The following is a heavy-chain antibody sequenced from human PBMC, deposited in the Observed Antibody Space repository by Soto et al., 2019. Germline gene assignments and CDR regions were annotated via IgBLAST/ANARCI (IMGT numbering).Heavy chain of an antibody. CDR3: ARLRPRDYDDAFDI. J-gene: IGHJ3*02. D-gene: IGHD4-17*01. CDR1: GGSISSYY. Sequence: PSETLSLTCTVSGGSISSYYWSWIRQPPGKGLEWIGYIYYSGSTNYNPSLKSRVTISVDTSKNQFSLKLSSVTAADTAVYYCARLRPRDYDDAFDIWGQGTMVTVSS. V-gene: IGHV4-59*08. CDR2: IYYSGST.